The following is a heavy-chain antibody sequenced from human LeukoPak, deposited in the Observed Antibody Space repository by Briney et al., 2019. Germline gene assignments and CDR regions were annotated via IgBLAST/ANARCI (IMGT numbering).Heavy chain of an antibody. Sequence: SETLSLTCTVSGGSISSYYWSWIRQPPGKGLEWIGYIYYSGSTNYNPSLKSRVTISVDTSKNQSSLKLSSVTAAGTAVYYCARVGGIVVGPPRYMDVWGKGPTVTVSS. CDR3: ARVGGIVVGPPRYMDV. CDR2: IYYSGST. CDR1: GGSISSYY. J-gene: IGHJ6*03. D-gene: IGHD2-21*01. V-gene: IGHV4-59*01.